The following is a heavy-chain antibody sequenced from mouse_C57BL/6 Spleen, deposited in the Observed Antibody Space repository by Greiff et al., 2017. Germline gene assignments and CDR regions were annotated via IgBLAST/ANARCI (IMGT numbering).Heavy chain of an antibody. CDR3: TSPLGRYWYFDV. CDR2: IDPETGGT. J-gene: IGHJ1*03. Sequence: QVQLQQSGAELVRPGASVTLSCKASGYTFTDYEMHWVKQTPVHGLEWIGAIDPETGGTAYNQKFKGKAILTADKSSSTAYMELRSLTSEDSAVYYCTSPLGRYWYFDVWGTGTTVTVSS. V-gene: IGHV1-15*01. CDR1: GYTFTDYE.